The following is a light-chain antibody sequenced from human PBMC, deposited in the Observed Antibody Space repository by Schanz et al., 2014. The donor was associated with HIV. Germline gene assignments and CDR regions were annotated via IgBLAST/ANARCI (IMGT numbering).Light chain of an antibody. CDR1: SSDVGSYNL. Sequence: QSVLTQPASVSGSPGQSITISCTGTSSDVGSYNLVSWYQQHPGKAPKLMIYEVSKRPSGVPDRFSGSKSGTSASLAISGLRSEDEADYYCSAWDDSRRGQVVFGGGTKLTVL. CDR3: SAWDDSRRGQVV. V-gene: IGLV2-23*02. CDR2: EVS. J-gene: IGLJ2*01.